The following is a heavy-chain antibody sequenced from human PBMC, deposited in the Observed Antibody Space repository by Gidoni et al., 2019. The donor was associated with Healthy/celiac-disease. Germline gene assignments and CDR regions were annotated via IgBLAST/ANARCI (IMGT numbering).Heavy chain of an antibody. CDR1: GGSFSGYY. D-gene: IGHD3-9*01. Sequence: QVQLQQWGAGLLQPSETLSLTCAVYGGSFSGYYWSWIRQHPGKGLEWIGEINHSGSTNYNTSLKSRVTISVDTSKNQFSLKLSSVTAADTAVYYCARGRGYFDWLLYPNWFDPWGQGTLVTVSS. V-gene: IGHV4-34*01. CDR2: INHSGST. J-gene: IGHJ5*02. CDR3: ARGRGYFDWLLYPNWFDP.